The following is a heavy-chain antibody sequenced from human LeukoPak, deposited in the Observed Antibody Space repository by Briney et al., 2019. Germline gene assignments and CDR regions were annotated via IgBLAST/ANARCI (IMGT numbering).Heavy chain of an antibody. CDR1: GFTFSTYW. CDR2: IQQDGNEK. J-gene: IGHJ4*02. D-gene: IGHD6-13*01. CDR3: ARSIPYGTTWYGRSDY. V-gene: IGHV3-7*03. Sequence: GGSLRLSCVASGFTFSTYWMSWVRQAPGKGLEWVANIQQDGNEKYYVDSVKGRFTISRDNALNSLYLQMNSLRAEDTAIYYCARSIPYGTTWYGRSDYWGQGTLVTVSS.